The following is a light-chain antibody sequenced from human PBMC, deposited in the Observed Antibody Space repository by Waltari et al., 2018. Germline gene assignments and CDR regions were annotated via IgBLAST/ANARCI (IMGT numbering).Light chain of an antibody. CDR1: QVISSW. V-gene: IGKV1-12*01. CDR2: AAS. CDR3: QQGYNTPRT. Sequence: IQMTQSPSSLSASVGHKVTIPCRASQVISSWLAWYQQKPGKAPKLLIYAASSLQSGVPSRFSGRGSGTDYTLTISSLQPEDFATYYCQQGYNTPRTFGQGTKVEIK. J-gene: IGKJ1*01.